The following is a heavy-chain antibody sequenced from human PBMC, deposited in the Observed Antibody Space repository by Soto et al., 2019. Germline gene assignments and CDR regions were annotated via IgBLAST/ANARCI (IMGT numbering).Heavy chain of an antibody. CDR2: IIPIFGTA. Sequence: QVQLVQSGAEVKKPGSSVKVSCKASGGTFSSYAISWVRQAPGQGLDWMGGIIPIFGTASYAQKFQGRVTITADASTSTADMEMSSLRSEDRAVYDCARDRLDRRYYYGMDFWGQGTTVTVSS. D-gene: IGHD1-1*01. V-gene: IGHV1-69*01. CDR1: GGTFSSYA. J-gene: IGHJ6*02. CDR3: ARDRLDRRYYYGMDF.